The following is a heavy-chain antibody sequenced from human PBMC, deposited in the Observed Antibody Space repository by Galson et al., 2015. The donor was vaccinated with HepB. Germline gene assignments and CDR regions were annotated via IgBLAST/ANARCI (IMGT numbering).Heavy chain of an antibody. D-gene: IGHD6-13*01. Sequence: QSGAEVKKPGDSLKISCKGSGYIFTNYWIAWVRQMPGKGLEWMGIIHPGDFDTRYSPSFQGQVTISADRSINTAYLQWGSLTASDTAMYYCARRAGQQGRPGNDFWYFDLWGRGTLVAVSS. J-gene: IGHJ2*01. CDR1: GYIFTNYW. CDR2: IHPGDFDT. V-gene: IGHV5-51*03. CDR3: ARRAGQQGRPGNDFWYFDL.